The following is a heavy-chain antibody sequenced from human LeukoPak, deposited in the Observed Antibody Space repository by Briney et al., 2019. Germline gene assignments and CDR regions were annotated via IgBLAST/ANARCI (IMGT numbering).Heavy chain of an antibody. CDR3: ASPQGGSSAYYFDY. Sequence: GGSLRLSCAASGFTVSSNYMSWVRQAPGKGLEWVSVIYSGGSTYYADSVKGRFSISRDNSKNTLYLQMNSLRAEDTAVYYCASPQGGSSAYYFDYWGQGTLVTVSS. V-gene: IGHV3-66*01. CDR1: GFTVSSNY. J-gene: IGHJ4*02. CDR2: IYSGGST. D-gene: IGHD6-6*01.